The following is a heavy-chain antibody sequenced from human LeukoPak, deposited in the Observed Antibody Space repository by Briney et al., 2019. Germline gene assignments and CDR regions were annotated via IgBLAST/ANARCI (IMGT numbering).Heavy chain of an antibody. Sequence: GGSLRLSCPASGFTFSSYAMHWVRQAPGKGLEYVSAISSNGGSTYYADSVKGRFTISRDNSKNTLYLQMSSLRAEDTAVYFCMKEPAYDIDYYYGMDVWGQGTTVTVSS. CDR1: GFTFSSYA. D-gene: IGHD3-9*01. V-gene: IGHV3-64D*06. CDR3: MKEPAYDIDYYYGMDV. CDR2: ISSNGGST. J-gene: IGHJ6*02.